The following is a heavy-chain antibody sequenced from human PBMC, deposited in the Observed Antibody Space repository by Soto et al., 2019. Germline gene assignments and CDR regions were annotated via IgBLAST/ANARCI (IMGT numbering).Heavy chain of an antibody. V-gene: IGHV2-5*02. CDR2: IYWDDDK. CDR1: GFSLSTSGVG. J-gene: IGHJ1*01. CDR3: AHIGPNSSSWYWYFQH. D-gene: IGHD6-13*01. Sequence: ESGPTLVNPTQTLTLTCTFSGFSLSTSGVGVGWIRQPPGKALEWLALIYWDDDKRYSPSLKSRLTITKDTSKNQVVLTMTNMDPVDTATYYCAHIGPNSSSWYWYFQHWGQGNLVTVSS.